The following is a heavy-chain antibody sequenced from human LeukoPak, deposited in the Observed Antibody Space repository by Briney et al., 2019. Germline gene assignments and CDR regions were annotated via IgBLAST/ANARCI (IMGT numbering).Heavy chain of an antibody. J-gene: IGHJ6*03. CDR1: GYSFTSYW. D-gene: IGHD3-10*01. Sequence: GESLKISCKGSGYSFTSYWIGWVRQMPGKGLEWMGIIYPGDSDTRNSPSFQGQVTISADKSISTAYLQWSRLKASDTDMYYCARLMGPYYMDIWGKGTTVTISS. CDR2: IYPGDSDT. CDR3: ARLMGPYYMDI. V-gene: IGHV5-51*01.